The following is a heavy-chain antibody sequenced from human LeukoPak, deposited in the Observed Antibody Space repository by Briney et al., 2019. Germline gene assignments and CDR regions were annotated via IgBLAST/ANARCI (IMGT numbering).Heavy chain of an antibody. CDR3: ARSYTMDV. CDR2: IKSDGSST. V-gene: IGHV3-74*01. Sequence: PGGSLRFSCLASGFTCSTYWMHWVRQAPGKGLVWVSRIKSDGSSTSYADSVKGRFTISRDNAKNTVYLQMNSLRAEDTAVYYCARSYTMDVWGQGTTVTVSS. CDR1: GFTCSTYW. D-gene: IGHD4-11*01. J-gene: IGHJ6*02.